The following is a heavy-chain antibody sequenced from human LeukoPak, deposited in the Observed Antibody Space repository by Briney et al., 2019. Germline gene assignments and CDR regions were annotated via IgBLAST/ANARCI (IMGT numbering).Heavy chain of an antibody. CDR2: INTNTGNP. CDR1: GYTFTTYA. CDR3: ARGSGGDYRYFDL. Sequence: ASVKVSCKASGYTFTTYAMNWVRQAPGQGLEWMGWINTNTGNPTFAQGFTGHFVFSLDTSVSTAYLQISSLKAEDTAVYYCARGSGGDYRYFDLWGRGTLVTVSS. D-gene: IGHD2-21*02. V-gene: IGHV7-4-1*02. J-gene: IGHJ2*01.